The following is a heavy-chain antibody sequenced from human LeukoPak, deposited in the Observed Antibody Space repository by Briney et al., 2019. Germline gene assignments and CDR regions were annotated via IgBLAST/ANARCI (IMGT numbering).Heavy chain of an antibody. V-gene: IGHV1-18*01. CDR1: GYTFTSYG. CDR3: ARVVVAATRYYFDY. D-gene: IGHD2-15*01. J-gene: IGHJ4*02. Sequence: ASVKVSCTASGYTFTSYGISWVRQAPGQGLEWMGWISAYNGNTNYAQKLQGRVTMTTDTSTSTAYMELRSLRSDDTAVYYCARVVVAATRYYFDYWGQGTLVTVSS. CDR2: ISAYNGNT.